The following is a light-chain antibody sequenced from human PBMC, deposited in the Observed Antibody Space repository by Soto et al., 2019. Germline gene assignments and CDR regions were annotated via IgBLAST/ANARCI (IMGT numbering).Light chain of an antibody. J-gene: IGKJ5*01. Sequence: DIQMTQSPSTLSGSVGDRVTITCRASQTISSWFAWYQQKPGKAPKLLIYAASTLQSGVPSRFSGSGSGTDFTLTLSCLQSEDFATYYCQQYYSYPITFGQGTRLEIK. CDR3: QQYYSYPIT. CDR1: QTISSW. CDR2: AAS. V-gene: IGKV1-5*01.